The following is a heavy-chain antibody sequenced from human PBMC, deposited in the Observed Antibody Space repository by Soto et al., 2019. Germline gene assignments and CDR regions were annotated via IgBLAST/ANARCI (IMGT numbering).Heavy chain of an antibody. D-gene: IGHD2-2*01. CDR2: ISSNGGST. CDR1: GFTFSSYA. J-gene: IGHJ6*02. Sequence: PGGSLRLSCSASGFTFSSYAMHWVRQSPGKGLEYVSAISSNGGSTYYADSVKGRFTISRDNSKNTLYLQMSSLRAEDTAVYYCVKGCSSTSRYGMDVWGQGTTVTVSS. CDR3: VKGCSSTSRYGMDV. V-gene: IGHV3-64D*06.